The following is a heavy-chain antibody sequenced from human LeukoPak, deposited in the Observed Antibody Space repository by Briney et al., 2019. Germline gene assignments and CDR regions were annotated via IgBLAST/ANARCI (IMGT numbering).Heavy chain of an antibody. V-gene: IGHV1-18*01. D-gene: IGHD1-14*01. J-gene: IGHJ6*03. CDR2: ISTYNGDT. CDR3: ARDPATEHYDYYYYMDV. CDR1: GYTFTTYG. Sequence: ASVKVSCKTSGYTFTTYGIIWVRQAPGQGLEWMGWISTYNGDTKYARKFKGRVSMTTDTSTTTAHMELRSLRSDDTAVYYCARDPATEHYDYYYYMDVWGKGTTVTVSS.